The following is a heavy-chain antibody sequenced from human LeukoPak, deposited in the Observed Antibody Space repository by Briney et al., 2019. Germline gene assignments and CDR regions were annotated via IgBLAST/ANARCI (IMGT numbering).Heavy chain of an antibody. Sequence: GGSLRLSCAASGFTFSSHAMSWVRQAPGKGLEWVSAISGSGGGTYYADSGKGRFTISRDNSKNTLYLQMNSLRAEDTAVYYCARQVGVDDAFDIWGQGTMVTISS. CDR1: GFTFSSHA. J-gene: IGHJ3*02. V-gene: IGHV3-23*01. D-gene: IGHD1-26*01. CDR2: ISGSGGGT. CDR3: ARQVGVDDAFDI.